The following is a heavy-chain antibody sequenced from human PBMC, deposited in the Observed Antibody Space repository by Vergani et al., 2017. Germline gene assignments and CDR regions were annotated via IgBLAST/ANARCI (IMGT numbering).Heavy chain of an antibody. CDR2: IYWNDDK. J-gene: IGHJ5*02. CDR3: ARLSKXCGYCVGESSFDP. V-gene: IGHV2-5*01. D-gene: IGHD3-16*01. Sequence: QINLKESGPTLIKPTKNLTLTCTFSGFSLDTGGVGVGWIRQPPGKDLEWVALIYWNDDKRSSSSLKPRLILTKETSKNQVFLTLTNVVPADTATYYCARLSKXCGYCVGESSFDPWGQGTLVTVSS. CDR1: GFSLDTGGVG.